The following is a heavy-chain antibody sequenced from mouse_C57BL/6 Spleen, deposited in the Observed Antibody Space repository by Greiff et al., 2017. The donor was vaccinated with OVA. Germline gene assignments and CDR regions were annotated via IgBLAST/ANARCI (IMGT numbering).Heavy chain of an antibody. Sequence: VQLQQSGPELVKPGASVKISCKASGYSFTDYNMNWVKQSNGKSLEWIGVINPNYGTTSYNQKFKGKAKLTVDQSSSTAYMQLNSLTSEDSAVYYCEGVGNYGGGAMDYWGQGTSVTVSS. CDR1: GYSFTDYN. D-gene: IGHD2-1*01. V-gene: IGHV1-39*01. J-gene: IGHJ4*01. CDR2: INPNYGTT. CDR3: EGVGNYGGGAMDY.